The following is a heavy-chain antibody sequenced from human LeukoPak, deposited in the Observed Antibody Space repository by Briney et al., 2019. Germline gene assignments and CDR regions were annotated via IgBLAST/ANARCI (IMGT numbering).Heavy chain of an antibody. CDR2: ISYDGSNK. J-gene: IGHJ6*02. V-gene: IGHV3-30*03. Sequence: PGGSLRLSCAASGFTFSSYGMHWVRQAPGKGLEWVAVISYDGSNKYYADSVKGRFTISRDNSKNTLYLQMNSLRAEDTAVYYCARGESLYYDIFLSYGMDVWGQGTTVTVSS. CDR3: ARGESLYYDIFLSYGMDV. CDR1: GFTFSSYG. D-gene: IGHD3-9*01.